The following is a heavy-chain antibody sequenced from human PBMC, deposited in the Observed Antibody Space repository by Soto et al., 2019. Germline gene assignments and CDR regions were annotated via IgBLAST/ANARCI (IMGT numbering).Heavy chain of an antibody. CDR3: ARDVGGATMVRGVTSDY. J-gene: IGHJ4*02. Sequence: GGSLRLSCAASGFTFSSYGMHWVRQAPGKGLEWVAVIWYDGSNKYYADSVKGRFTISRDNSKNTLYLQMNSLRAEDTAVYYCARDVGGATMVRGVTSDYWGQGTLVTVSS. CDR1: GFTFSSYG. V-gene: IGHV3-33*01. CDR2: IWYDGSNK. D-gene: IGHD3-10*01.